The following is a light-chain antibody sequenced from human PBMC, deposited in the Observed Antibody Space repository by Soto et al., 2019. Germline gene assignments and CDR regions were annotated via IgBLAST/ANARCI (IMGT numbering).Light chain of an antibody. CDR2: EVT. J-gene: IGLJ1*01. V-gene: IGLV2-14*01. CDR3: SSYTTSSTRV. CDR1: SSDIGIYKY. Sequence: QSVLTQPASVSGSPGQSITISCTGSSSDIGIYKYVSWYQQHPGKVPKLIIYEVTKRPSGVSNRFSGSKSGNTASLTISGLQAEDEADYYCSSYTTSSTRVFGPGTKLTVL.